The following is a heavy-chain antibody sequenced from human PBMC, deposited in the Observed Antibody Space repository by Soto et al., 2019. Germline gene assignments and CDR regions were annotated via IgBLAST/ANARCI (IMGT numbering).Heavy chain of an antibody. CDR1: GLTFGSHS. V-gene: IGHV3-23*01. CDR3: GYCSKAVCSEGYYQYIDV. CDR2: ISGDAVTT. Sequence: EVQLLESGGDLVQPAGSLRLSCAASGLTFGSHSMGWVRQAPGKGLAWVSVISGDAVTTYYADSVKGRFTISRDNSKNTVFLQMNSLRVEDTAVCYCGYCSKAVCSEGYYQYIDVWGKGTTVTVSS. J-gene: IGHJ6*03. D-gene: IGHD2-8*01.